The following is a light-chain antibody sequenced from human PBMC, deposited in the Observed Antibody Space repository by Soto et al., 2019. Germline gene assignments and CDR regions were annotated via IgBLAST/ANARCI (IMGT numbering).Light chain of an antibody. J-gene: IGKJ5*01. CDR1: QSISTN. Sequence: EIVLTQSPATLSVSPGERATLSCRASQSISTNLAWFLQKPGQAPRLLISRASTRATGIPAGFSGSGSGTEFTLTISSLQSEDFAVYYCQQYKNWPLFGQGTRLEIK. CDR3: QQYKNWPL. CDR2: RAS. V-gene: IGKV3-15*01.